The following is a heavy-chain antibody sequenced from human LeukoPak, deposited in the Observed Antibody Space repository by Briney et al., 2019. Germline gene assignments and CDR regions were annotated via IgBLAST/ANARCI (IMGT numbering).Heavy chain of an antibody. CDR1: GFTFSSYA. D-gene: IGHD6-6*01. J-gene: IGHJ3*02. V-gene: IGHV3-23*01. CDR2: ISGSGGST. Sequence: GSLRLSCAASGFTFSSYAMSWVRQAPGKGLEWVSAISGSGGSTYYADSVKGRFTISRDNSKNTLYLQMNSLRAEDTAVYYCAKARQGIAARADAFDIWGQGTMVTVSS. CDR3: AKARQGIAARADAFDI.